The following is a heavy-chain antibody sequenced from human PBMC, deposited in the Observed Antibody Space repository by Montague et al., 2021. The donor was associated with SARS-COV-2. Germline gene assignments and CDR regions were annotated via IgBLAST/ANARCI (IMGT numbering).Heavy chain of an antibody. CDR2: IYWNDDK. CDR3: ARTTVCGYSDGGCTDAFDI. J-gene: IGHJ3*02. CDR1: GFSLSTSGVG. V-gene: IGHV2-5*01. D-gene: IGHD5-18*01. Sequence: PALVKPTQTLTLTCTFSGFSLSTSGVGVGWIRQPPGKALEWLALIYWNDDKRYSPSLKSRLTITKDTSKNQVVLTMTNMDPVDTAAYYCARTTVCGYSDGGCTDAFDIWGQGTMVTVSS.